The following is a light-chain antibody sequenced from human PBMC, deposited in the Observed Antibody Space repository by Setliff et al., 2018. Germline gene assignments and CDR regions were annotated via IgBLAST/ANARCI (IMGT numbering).Light chain of an antibody. Sequence: QSALTQPPSASGSPGQSVTISCTGTSGDIDPYNYVSWYQQHPGKAPKLLIYEVSKRPSGVPDRFSGSKSGNTAFLTVSGLQAEDEADYYCSSYADSNIFLFGTGTKVTVL. CDR3: SSYADSNIFL. CDR1: SGDIDPYNY. J-gene: IGLJ1*01. CDR2: EVS. V-gene: IGLV2-8*01.